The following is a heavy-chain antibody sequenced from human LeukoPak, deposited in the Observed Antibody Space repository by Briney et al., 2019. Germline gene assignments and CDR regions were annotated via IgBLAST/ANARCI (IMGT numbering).Heavy chain of an antibody. J-gene: IGHJ4*02. CDR3: AKSHGDSGLLDY. CDR2: FDTEDGEP. Sequence: GASVKVSCKVSGYSLTELSLHWVEQARGKGRDGMGGFDTEDGEPIYAQKFQGRLSMTEDTSKDTGYMELRIMRSEDTALYYCAKSHGDSGLLDYWGQGTLVTASS. D-gene: IGHD4-17*01. CDR1: GYSLTELS. V-gene: IGHV1-24*01.